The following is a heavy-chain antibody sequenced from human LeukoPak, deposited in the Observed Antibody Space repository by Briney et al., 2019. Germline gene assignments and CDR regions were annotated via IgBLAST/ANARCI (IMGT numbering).Heavy chain of an antibody. V-gene: IGHV5-51*01. CDR3: ARRFGRTTDY. J-gene: IGHJ4*02. CDR2: IHPGDSDT. Sequence: GESLKISCKGSGYTFTNYWIAWVRQMSGKGLEWMGTIHPGDSDTRYSSSFQGQVTISADKSISTAYLQWSSLKASDTAMYYCARRFGRTTDYWGQGTLVTVSS. CDR1: GYTFTNYW. D-gene: IGHD1-1*01.